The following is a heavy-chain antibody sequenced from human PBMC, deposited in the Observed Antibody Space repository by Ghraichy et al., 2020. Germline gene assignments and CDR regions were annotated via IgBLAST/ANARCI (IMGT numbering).Heavy chain of an antibody. D-gene: IGHD7-27*01. J-gene: IGHJ4*02. V-gene: IGHV1-8*01. Sequence: GESLNISCKASGYTFTSYDINWVRQATGQGLEWVGWMHPNSGDTGYAQRFQGRITMTRDTSINTAYMELSSLTSEDTAVYYCTRNIALTGDFDYWGQGSLVTVSS. CDR1: GYTFTSYD. CDR3: TRNIALTGDFDY. CDR2: MHPNSGDT.